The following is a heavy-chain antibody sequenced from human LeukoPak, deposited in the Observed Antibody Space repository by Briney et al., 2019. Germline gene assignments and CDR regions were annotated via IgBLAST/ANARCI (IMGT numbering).Heavy chain of an antibody. CDR1: GYTFTSYD. CDR2: MNPNSGNT. CDR3: ASRTVNSGSLLPFDY. V-gene: IGHV1-8*01. Sequence: ASVKVSCTASGYTFTSYDVNWVRQATGQGLEWMGWMNPNSGNTGYAQKFQGRVTMTRNTSISTAYMELSSLRSDDTAVYYCASRTVNSGSLLPFDYWGQGSLVTVSS. D-gene: IGHD1-26*01. J-gene: IGHJ4*02.